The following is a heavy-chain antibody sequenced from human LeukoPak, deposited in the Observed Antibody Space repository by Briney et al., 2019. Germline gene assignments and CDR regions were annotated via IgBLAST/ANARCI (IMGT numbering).Heavy chain of an antibody. V-gene: IGHV3-23*01. Sequence: AGSLRLSCAASGFTFSSYAMSWARQAPGKGLEWVSTISGSGGSTYYASSVRVLFTISRDNSKNTLYLQMNSLRTEDTAVYYCAKDPLGGDCSSTSCYVLPPFDFWGQGTLVTVSS. D-gene: IGHD2-2*01. J-gene: IGHJ4*02. CDR1: GFTFSSYA. CDR2: ISGSGGST. CDR3: AKDPLGGDCSSTSCYVLPPFDF.